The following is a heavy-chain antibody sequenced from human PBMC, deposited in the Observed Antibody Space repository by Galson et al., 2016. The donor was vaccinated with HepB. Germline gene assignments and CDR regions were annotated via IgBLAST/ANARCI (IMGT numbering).Heavy chain of an antibody. CDR2: ISHDGSLK. CDR3: AKAMASAAPRTNWFDP. CDR1: GFSFRNYG. D-gene: IGHD6-13*01. V-gene: IGHV3-30*18. Sequence: SLRLSCAASGFSFRNYGMHWVRQAPGQGLEWVAIISHDGSLKFYGDSVEGRFTISRDNSNNTLFLHMSSLRREDTAIYYCAKAMASAAPRTNWFDPWGQGVLVTVSS. J-gene: IGHJ5*02.